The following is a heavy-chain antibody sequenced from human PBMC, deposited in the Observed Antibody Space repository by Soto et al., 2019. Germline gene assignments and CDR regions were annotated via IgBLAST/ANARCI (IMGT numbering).Heavy chain of an antibody. V-gene: IGHV4-38-2*02. Sequence: SETLSLTCIVSNYSISSGYHWGCIRQPPGKGLEGIGTIYQSGNTYQNPSLKSRVILSIDTSKNQFSLNLRNVTAADTAVYYCVRGKVNFDFWGKGILVTVYS. J-gene: IGHJ4*02. CDR1: NYSISSGYH. CDR3: VRGKVNFDF. CDR2: IYQSGNT.